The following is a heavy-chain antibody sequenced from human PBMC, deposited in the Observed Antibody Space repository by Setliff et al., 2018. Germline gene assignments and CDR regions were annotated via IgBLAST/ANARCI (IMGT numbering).Heavy chain of an antibody. Sequence: ASVKVSCKASGGTFSSYGSSWVRQAPGQGLEWMGGTIPMFGTTNYARKLQGRVTIITDESTSTAYMQLSSLGSEETAVYYCVREGVDSRSSTDYRYYMDVWGKGTTVTVSS. V-gene: IGHV1-69*05. CDR2: TIPMFGTT. D-gene: IGHD3-22*01. J-gene: IGHJ6*03. CDR3: VREGVDSRSSTDYRYYMDV. CDR1: GGTFSSYG.